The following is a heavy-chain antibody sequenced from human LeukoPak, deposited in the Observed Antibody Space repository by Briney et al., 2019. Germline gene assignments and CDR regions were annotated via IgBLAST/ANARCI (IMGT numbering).Heavy chain of an antibody. D-gene: IGHD5-18*01. CDR3: AREAMYSYGNNFDY. V-gene: IGHV4-61*01. J-gene: IGHJ4*02. Sequence: PSETLSLTCTVSGGSVSSGSYYWSWIRQPPGKGLEWIGHIYYSGSTSYNPSLKSRVTISVDTSKNQFSLKLSSVTAADTAVYHCAREAMYSYGNNFDYWGQGTLVTVSS. CDR1: GGSVSSGSYY. CDR2: IYYSGST.